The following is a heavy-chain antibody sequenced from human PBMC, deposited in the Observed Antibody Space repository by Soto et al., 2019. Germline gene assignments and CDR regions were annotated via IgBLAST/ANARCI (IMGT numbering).Heavy chain of an antibody. D-gene: IGHD3-22*01. Sequence: GGSLRLSCAASGFTFSSYSMNWVRQAPGKGLEWVSYISSSSSTIYYADSVKGRFTISRDNAKNSLYLQMNSLRDEDTAVYYCARDRTPYYYDSSGYPWSYYFDYWGQGTLVTVSS. CDR2: ISSSSSTI. CDR1: GFTFSSYS. V-gene: IGHV3-48*02. CDR3: ARDRTPYYYDSSGYPWSYYFDY. J-gene: IGHJ4*02.